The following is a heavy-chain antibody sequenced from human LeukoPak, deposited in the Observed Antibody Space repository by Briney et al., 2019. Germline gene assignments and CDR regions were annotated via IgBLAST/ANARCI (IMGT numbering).Heavy chain of an antibody. D-gene: IGHD6-19*01. V-gene: IGHV3-53*01. CDR1: GFTVSSNY. Sequence: PGGSLRLSCAASGFTVSSNYMSWVRQAPGKGLEWVSVIYSGGSTFYADSVKGRFTISRDNSKSTLFLQMNSLRAEDTAVYYCARDLSIAVTGTGGVEYWGQGTLVTVSS. CDR3: ARDLSIAVTGTGGVEY. J-gene: IGHJ4*02. CDR2: IYSGGST.